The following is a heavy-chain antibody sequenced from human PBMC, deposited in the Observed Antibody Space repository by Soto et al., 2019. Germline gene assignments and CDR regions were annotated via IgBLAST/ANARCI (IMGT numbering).Heavy chain of an antibody. Sequence: SETLSLTCAVYGGSFSGYYWSWIRQPPGKGLEWIGEINHSGSTNYNPSLKSRVTISVDTSKNQFSLKLSSVTAADTAVYYCASTVGVTTYNDAFYIWGQGTMVTVSS. CDR3: ASTVGVTTYNDAFYI. D-gene: IGHD4-17*01. CDR2: INHSGST. V-gene: IGHV4-34*01. CDR1: GGSFSGYY. J-gene: IGHJ3*02.